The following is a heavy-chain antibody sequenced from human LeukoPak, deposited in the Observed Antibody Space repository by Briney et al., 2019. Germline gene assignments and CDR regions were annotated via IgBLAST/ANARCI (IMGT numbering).Heavy chain of an antibody. D-gene: IGHD3-10*01. V-gene: IGHV3-21*01. J-gene: IGHJ4*02. CDR2: ISTSSSYI. CDR1: GFTFSSYW. CDR3: AHLPSSGTGIVDY. Sequence: LGGSLRLSCAASGFTFSSYWMSWVRQAPGKGLEWVSSISTSSSYIYYADSVKGRFTISRDNAKNSLYLQMNSLRAEDTAVYYCAHLPSSGTGIVDYWGQGTLVTVCS.